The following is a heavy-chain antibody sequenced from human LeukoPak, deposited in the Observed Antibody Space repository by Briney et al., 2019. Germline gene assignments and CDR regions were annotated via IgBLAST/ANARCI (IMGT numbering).Heavy chain of an antibody. CDR3: ARVPRGGYSYSNWFDP. CDR2: IYYSGST. V-gene: IGHV4-59*01. Sequence: SETLSLTCTVSGGSISSYYWSWIRQPPGKGLDWIGYIYYSGSTNYNPSLKSRVTISVDTSKNQFSLKLSSVTAADTAVYYCARVPRGGYSYSNWFDPWGQGTLVTVSS. D-gene: IGHD5-18*01. CDR1: GGSISSYY. J-gene: IGHJ5*02.